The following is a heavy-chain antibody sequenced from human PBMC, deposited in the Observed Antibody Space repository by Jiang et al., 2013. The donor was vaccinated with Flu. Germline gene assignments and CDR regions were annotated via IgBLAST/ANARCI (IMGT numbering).Heavy chain of an antibody. Sequence: PGGSLRLSCAASGFTFSSYAMSWVRQAPGKGLEWVSAISGSGGSTYYADSVKGRFTISRDNSKNTLYLQMNSLRAEDTAVYYCAKDPTINYDILFRNRGAFDIWGQGTMVTVSS. CDR3: AKDPTINYDILFRNRGAFDI. J-gene: IGHJ3*02. CDR1: GFTFSSYA. CDR2: ISGSGGST. D-gene: IGHD3-9*01. V-gene: IGHV3-23*01.